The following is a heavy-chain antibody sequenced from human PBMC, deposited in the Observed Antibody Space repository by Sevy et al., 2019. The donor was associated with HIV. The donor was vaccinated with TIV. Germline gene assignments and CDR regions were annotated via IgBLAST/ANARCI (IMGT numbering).Heavy chain of an antibody. J-gene: IGHJ6*03. CDR2: IRNRPNSYTT. Sequence: GGSLRLSCAASGFTFSDHYVDWGRQAPGKGLEWVGRIRNRPNSYTTEYAASVKGRFTISRDDSRNSVYLQMNSLKTQDSAVYYCVRGPNCGVGGCQQISPYCLDVWGKGATVTVSS. V-gene: IGHV3-72*01. CDR3: VRGPNCGVGGCQQISPYCLDV. D-gene: IGHD2-15*01. CDR1: GFTFSDHY.